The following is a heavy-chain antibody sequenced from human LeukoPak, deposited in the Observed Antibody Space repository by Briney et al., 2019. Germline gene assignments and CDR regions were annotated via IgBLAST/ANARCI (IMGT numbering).Heavy chain of an antibody. CDR2: LFSSGST. J-gene: IGHJ4*02. D-gene: IGHD3-9*01. Sequence: SETLSLTCAVSGGSIRGSHHYWGWIRQPPGKGLEWIGTLFSSGSTYYSPSLRTRVSMSIDTSKNHFSLELTSVTAADTAVYYCARVIRPTGYYSNPKSGSFDFWGQGTLVTVSS. V-gene: IGHV4-39*02. CDR1: GGSIRGSHHY. CDR3: ARVIRPTGYYSNPKSGSFDF.